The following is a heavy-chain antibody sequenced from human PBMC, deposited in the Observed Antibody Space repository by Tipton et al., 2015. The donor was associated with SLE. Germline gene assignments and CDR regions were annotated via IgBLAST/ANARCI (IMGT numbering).Heavy chain of an antibody. V-gene: IGHV4-34*01. CDR2: INHSGST. D-gene: IGHD6-13*01. CDR3: ARLGGIAAAGEVYFDY. Sequence: TLSLTCAVYGGSFSGYYWSWIRQPPGKGLEWIGEINHSGSTNYNPSLKSRVTISVDTSKNQFSLKLSSVTAADTAVYYCARLGGIAAAGEVYFDYWGQGTLVTVSS. CDR1: GGSFSGYY. J-gene: IGHJ4*02.